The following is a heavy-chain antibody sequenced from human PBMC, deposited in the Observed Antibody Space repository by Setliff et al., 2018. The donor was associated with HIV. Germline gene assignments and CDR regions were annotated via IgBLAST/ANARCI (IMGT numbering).Heavy chain of an antibody. CDR2: IKNDGSEK. Sequence: GGSLRLSCAASGFTFRNAWMSWVRQAPGKGLEWVAKIKNDGSEKYYVDSVEGRFTISRDNAKNPLYLEMNSLTVEDTALYYCARDWPSSTAAGDCWGQGTLVTVSS. CDR3: ARDWPSSTAAGDC. CDR1: GFTFRNAW. V-gene: IGHV3-7*01. J-gene: IGHJ4*02. D-gene: IGHD6-6*01.